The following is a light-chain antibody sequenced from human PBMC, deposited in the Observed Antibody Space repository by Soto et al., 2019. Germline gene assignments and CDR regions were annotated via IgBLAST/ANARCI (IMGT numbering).Light chain of an antibody. CDR1: QSVSSSY. V-gene: IGKV3-20*01. CDR2: GAS. Sequence: EIVLTQSPGTLSLSPGERATLSCRASQSVSSSYLAWYQQKPGQAPRLLIYGASSRATGIPDRFSGSGSGTDFTITISRPETEDFAVYYCQQYGSSFTFGPGTKVDIK. CDR3: QQYGSSFT. J-gene: IGKJ3*01.